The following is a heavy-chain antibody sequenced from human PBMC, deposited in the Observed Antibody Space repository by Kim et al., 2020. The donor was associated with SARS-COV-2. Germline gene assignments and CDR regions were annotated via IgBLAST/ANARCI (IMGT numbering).Heavy chain of an antibody. Sequence: RTYRNPALKSRVTVSADMSKGQVSLQLASVTAADTAVYYCARGFEQLAPDYWGQGILVTVSS. CDR2: RT. CDR3: ARGFEQLAPDY. J-gene: IGHJ4*02. V-gene: IGHV4-31*02. D-gene: IGHD6-13*01.